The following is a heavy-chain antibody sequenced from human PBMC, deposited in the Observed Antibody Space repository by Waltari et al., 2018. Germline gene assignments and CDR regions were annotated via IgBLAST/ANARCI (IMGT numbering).Heavy chain of an antibody. D-gene: IGHD3-9*01. J-gene: IGHJ5*02. CDR1: GYSISSGYY. CDR2: IYHSGST. CDR3: ARIPRYGILTGYHYLGWFDP. V-gene: IGHV4-38-2*01. Sequence: QVQLQESGPGLVKPSETLSLTCAVSGYSISSGYYWGWLRQPPGQGLEWIGSIYHSGSTYYNPSLKSRVTISVDTSKNQFSLKLSSVTAADTAVYYCARIPRYGILTGYHYLGWFDPWGQGTLVTVSS.